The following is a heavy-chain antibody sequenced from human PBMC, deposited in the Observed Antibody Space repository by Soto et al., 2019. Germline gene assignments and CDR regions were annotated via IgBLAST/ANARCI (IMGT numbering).Heavy chain of an antibody. CDR2: ISSSSSTI. J-gene: IGHJ3*02. Sequence: EVQLVESGGGLVQPGGSLRLSCAASGFTFSSYSMNWVRQAPGKGLEWVSYISSSSSTIYYADSVKGRFTISRDNAKNSLYLQMNSLRAEDTAVYYCARAPYYYGSGSYPDDAFDIWGQGTMVTVSS. CDR1: GFTFSSYS. V-gene: IGHV3-48*01. CDR3: ARAPYYYGSGSYPDDAFDI. D-gene: IGHD3-10*01.